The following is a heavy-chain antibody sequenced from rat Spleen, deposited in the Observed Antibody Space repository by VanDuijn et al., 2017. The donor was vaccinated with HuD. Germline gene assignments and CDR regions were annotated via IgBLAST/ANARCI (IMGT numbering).Heavy chain of an antibody. Sequence: EIQLQESGPGLVKPSQSLSLTCSVTGYTIPSGYDWSWIRKFPGNKMEWMGYITYSGSTKYNPSLKSRISITRDTSKNQFFLQLNSVTTEDTATYYCASLYSSYSLYYFDYWGQGVMVTVSS. CDR2: ITYSGST. CDR1: GYTIPSGYD. CDR3: ASLYSSYSLYYFDY. J-gene: IGHJ2*01. V-gene: IGHV3-4*01. D-gene: IGHD1-2*01.